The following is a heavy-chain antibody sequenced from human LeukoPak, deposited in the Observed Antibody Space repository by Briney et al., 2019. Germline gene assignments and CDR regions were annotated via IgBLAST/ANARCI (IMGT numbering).Heavy chain of an antibody. CDR2: ISGSAGNT. CDR1: GVTFRNYA. D-gene: IGHD4-17*01. V-gene: IGHV3-23*01. CDR3: TKGGYGAATDY. Sequence: PGGSLRLSCAASGVTFRNYAMTWVRQAPGKGLEWVSGISGSAGNTYYAASVKGGFTVSRDNSKNTLYLPMNSLTDEDSAVYYCTKGGYGAATDYWGRGTLVTVSS. J-gene: IGHJ4*02.